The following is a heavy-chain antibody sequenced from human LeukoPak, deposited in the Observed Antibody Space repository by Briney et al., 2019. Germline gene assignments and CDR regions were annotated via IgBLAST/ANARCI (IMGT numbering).Heavy chain of an antibody. CDR2: IKQDGSEK. CDR1: GFIFSSHW. Sequence: PGGSLRLSCAGSGFIFSSHWMIWVRQAPGKGLEWVASIKQDGSEKYYEDSVKGRFTISRDNTKSSMYLEMNSLRAEDTAVYYCVRYRDGEYDFWGQGTLVTVSS. V-gene: IGHV3-7*01. D-gene: IGHD4-17*01. CDR3: VRYRDGEYDF. J-gene: IGHJ4*02.